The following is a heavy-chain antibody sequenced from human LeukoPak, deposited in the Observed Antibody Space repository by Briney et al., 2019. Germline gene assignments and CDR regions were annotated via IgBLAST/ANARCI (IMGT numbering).Heavy chain of an antibody. D-gene: IGHD2-2*01. CDR1: GYTFTSYG. CDR2: ISAFDGNT. J-gene: IGHJ4*02. CDR3: ARDGRLGVGYCSSTSCSYFDY. Sequence: GASVKVSCRAPGYTFTSYGFTWVRQAPGQGPEWMGWISAFDGNTNYAQKLQGRVTMTTDTSTSTAYMELRSLRSDDTAVYYCARDGRLGVGYCSSTSCSYFDYWGQGTLVTVSS. V-gene: IGHV1-18*01.